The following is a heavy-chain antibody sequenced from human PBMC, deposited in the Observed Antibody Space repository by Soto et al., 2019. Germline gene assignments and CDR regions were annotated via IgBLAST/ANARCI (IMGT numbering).Heavy chain of an antibody. CDR1: GYSFTTHG. J-gene: IGHJ4*03. CDR3: ARDRRGEMATI. D-gene: IGHD5-12*01. Sequence: ASVKVSCKASGYSFTTHGITWVRQAPGQGLEWMGLITTYSGHTSYSPSLQVRVSMTRDTATSTAYMELRSLRSDDTAVYYCARDRRGEMATIWGHGTLVTVSS. CDR2: ITTYSGHT. V-gene: IGHV1-18*01.